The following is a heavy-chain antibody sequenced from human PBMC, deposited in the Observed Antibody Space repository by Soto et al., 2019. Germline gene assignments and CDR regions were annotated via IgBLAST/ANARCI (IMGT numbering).Heavy chain of an antibody. J-gene: IGHJ4*02. CDR3: ARVRTGYFDY. CDR2: IYYNGNT. CDR1: GGAINDHY. D-gene: IGHD3-9*01. Sequence: QVQLQESGPGLVKPSETLSLTCTLSGGAINDHYWSFIRQPPGKGLEWIGYIYYNGNTNYNPSLGRRVTISVDRSRNQFSLRLTSLTAADTAVYYCARVRTGYFDYWGRGALVTVSS. V-gene: IGHV4-59*11.